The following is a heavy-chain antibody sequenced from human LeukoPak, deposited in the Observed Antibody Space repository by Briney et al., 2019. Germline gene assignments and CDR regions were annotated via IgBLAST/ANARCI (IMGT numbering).Heavy chain of an antibody. V-gene: IGHV1-2*02. CDR1: GGTFSSYA. Sequence: ASVKVSCKASGGTFSSYAISWVRQAPGQGLEWMGWINPNSGGTNYAQKFQGRVTMTRDTSISTAYVELSRLRSDDTAVYYCAKDIVEMAVAGHDAFDIWGQGTMVTVSS. CDR3: AKDIVEMAVAGHDAFDI. D-gene: IGHD6-19*01. J-gene: IGHJ3*02. CDR2: INPNSGGT.